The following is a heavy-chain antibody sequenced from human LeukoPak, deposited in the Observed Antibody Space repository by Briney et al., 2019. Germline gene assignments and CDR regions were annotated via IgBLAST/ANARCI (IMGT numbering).Heavy chain of an antibody. CDR1: GFTFSSYW. Sequence: GGSLRLSCAASGFTFSSYWMSWVRQAPGKGLEWVANIKQDGSEKYYVDSVKGRFTISRDNAKNSLYLQMNSLRAEDTAVYYCARDFTIFGVVIKVGPNIEYYMDVWGKGTTVTVSS. D-gene: IGHD3-3*01. J-gene: IGHJ6*03. CDR3: ARDFTIFGVVIKVGPNIEYYMDV. CDR2: IKQDGSEK. V-gene: IGHV3-7*01.